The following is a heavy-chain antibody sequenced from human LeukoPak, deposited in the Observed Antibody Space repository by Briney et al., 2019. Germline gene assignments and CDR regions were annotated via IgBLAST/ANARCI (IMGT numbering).Heavy chain of an antibody. CDR2: INSAGSST. J-gene: IGHJ4*02. CDR1: GFTFSSFW. Sequence: GGSLRLSCAASGFTFSSFWMHWVRQAPGKGLVWVSRINSAGSSTHYGDSVKGRFTISRDNAKNTLYLQMNSLRAKDTAVYYCARQDAVGAYFDYWGQGILVTVSS. V-gene: IGHV3-74*01. CDR3: ARQDAVGAYFDY. D-gene: IGHD1-26*01.